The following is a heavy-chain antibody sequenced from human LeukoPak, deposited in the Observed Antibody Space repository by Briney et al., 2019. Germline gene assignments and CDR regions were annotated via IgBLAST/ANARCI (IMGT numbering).Heavy chain of an antibody. D-gene: IGHD6-19*01. V-gene: IGHV4-61*02. CDR1: GGSISSGSYY. CDR2: IYTSGST. J-gene: IGHJ6*02. Sequence: SETLSLTCTVSGGSISSGSYYWSWIRQPAGKGLEWIGRIYTSGSTNYNPSLKSRVTISVDTSKNQFSLKLSSVTAADTAVYYCAREVAVASTDYYGMDVWGQGTTVTVSS. CDR3: AREVAVASTDYYGMDV.